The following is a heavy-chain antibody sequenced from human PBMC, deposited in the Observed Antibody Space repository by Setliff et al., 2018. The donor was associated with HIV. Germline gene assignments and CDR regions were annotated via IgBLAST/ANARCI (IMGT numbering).Heavy chain of an antibody. CDR2: INPNSGGT. J-gene: IGHJ4*02. CDR1: GYIFSVYH. Sequence: GASVKVSCKASGYIFSVYHMHWVRQAPGQGLEWMGWINPNSGGTNYAQIFQGRVTMTRDTSISTAYMELSRLRSDDTAVYYCARPGYSGYDFIGGNLGYWGQGTLVTVSS. CDR3: ARPGYSGYDFIGGNLGY. D-gene: IGHD5-12*01. V-gene: IGHV1-2*02.